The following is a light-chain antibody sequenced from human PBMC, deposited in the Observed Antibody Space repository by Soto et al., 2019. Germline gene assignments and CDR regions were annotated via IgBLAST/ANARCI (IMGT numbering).Light chain of an antibody. Sequence: ELVLTQSPGTLSLSPVERATLSCMASQSVSSNLAWYQQKPGQAPRLLIYGASTRATGIPARFSGSGSGTEFTLTISSLQSEDFAVYYCQQYNDWPRTFGQGTKVDIK. V-gene: IGKV3-15*01. CDR3: QQYNDWPRT. J-gene: IGKJ1*01. CDR1: QSVSSN. CDR2: GAS.